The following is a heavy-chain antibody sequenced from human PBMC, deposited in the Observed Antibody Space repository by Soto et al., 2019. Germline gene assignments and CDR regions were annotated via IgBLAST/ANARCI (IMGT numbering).Heavy chain of an antibody. V-gene: IGHV4-4*02. Sequence: SETLSLTCAVSGDSVTSSNWWSWVRQPPGKGLEWIGEIYHSESTNYNPSLKSRVTMSIDKSKNQFSLKLTSVTAADTAVYFCARYDFGILDYWGQGTLVTVSS. D-gene: IGHD4-17*01. CDR3: ARYDFGILDY. J-gene: IGHJ4*02. CDR1: GDSVTSSNW. CDR2: IYHSEST.